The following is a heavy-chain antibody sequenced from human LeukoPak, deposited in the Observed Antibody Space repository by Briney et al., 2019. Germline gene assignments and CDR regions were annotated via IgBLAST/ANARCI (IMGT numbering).Heavy chain of an antibody. CDR3: ARVWAIAVAGTLTFDY. V-gene: IGHV1-69*13. Sequence: SVKVSCKASGGTFSSYAISWVRQAPGQGLEWMGGIIPIFGTANYAQKFQGRVTITADESTSTAYMELSRLRSDDTAVYYCARVWAIAVAGTLTFDYWGQGTLVTVSS. CDR2: IIPIFGTA. J-gene: IGHJ4*02. D-gene: IGHD6-19*01. CDR1: GGTFSSYA.